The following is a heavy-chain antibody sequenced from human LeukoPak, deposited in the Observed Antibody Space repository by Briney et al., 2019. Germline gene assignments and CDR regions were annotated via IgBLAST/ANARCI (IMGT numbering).Heavy chain of an antibody. D-gene: IGHD2-15*01. J-gene: IGHJ6*02. CDR3: AIVHRLVVAATQNYYYGMDV. CDR1: GGTFISYA. V-gene: IGHV1-69*13. Sequence: SVKVSCKASGGTFISYAISWVRQAPGQGLEWMGGIIPIFGTANYAQKFQGRVTITADESTSTAYMELSSLRSEDTAVYYCAIVHRLVVAATQNYYYGMDVWGQGTTVTVSS. CDR2: IIPIFGTA.